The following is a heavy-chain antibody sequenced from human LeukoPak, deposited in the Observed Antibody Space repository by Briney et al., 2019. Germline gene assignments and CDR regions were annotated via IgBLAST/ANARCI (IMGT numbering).Heavy chain of an antibody. Sequence: GSLRLSCAASGFTFSTNYMSWVRQAPGKGLEWVSLIYSDDNTFYADSVKDRFTISRDNAENSLYLQMSSLRAEDTAVYYCARRPYSNSWHYFDYWGQGTLVTVSS. CDR1: GFTFSTNY. D-gene: IGHD6-13*01. J-gene: IGHJ4*02. CDR3: ARRPYSNSWHYFDY. CDR2: IYSDDNT. V-gene: IGHV3-53*01.